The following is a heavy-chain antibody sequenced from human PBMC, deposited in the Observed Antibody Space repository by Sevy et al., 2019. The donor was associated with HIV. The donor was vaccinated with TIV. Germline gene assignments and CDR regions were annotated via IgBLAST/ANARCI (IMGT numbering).Heavy chain of an antibody. D-gene: IGHD3-22*01. CDR1: GFTFSSYA. CDR2: ISGSGGST. V-gene: IGHV3-23*01. J-gene: IGHJ4*02. CDR3: ATLRGSGYYPLDY. Sequence: QLGGSLRLSCAASGFTFSSYAMSWVRQAPGKGLEWVSAISGSGGSTYYADSVKGRFTISRDNSKNTLYLQMNSLRAEDTAVYYCATLRGSGYYPLDYWGQGTLVTVSS.